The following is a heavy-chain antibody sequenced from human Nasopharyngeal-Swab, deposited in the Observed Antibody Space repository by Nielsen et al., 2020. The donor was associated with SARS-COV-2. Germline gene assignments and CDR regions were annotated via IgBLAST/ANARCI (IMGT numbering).Heavy chain of an antibody. CDR3: ASEPKFGAGSFDY. Sequence: SLKISYAASGFTFSSYEMNWVRQAPGKGLEWVSYISSSGTTIYYADSVKGRFTISRDNANKSLYLQMNSLRGEDTAVYYCASEPKFGAGSFDYWGQGTLVTVSS. D-gene: IGHD3-10*01. J-gene: IGHJ4*02. CDR1: GFTFSSYE. V-gene: IGHV3-48*03. CDR2: ISSSGTTI.